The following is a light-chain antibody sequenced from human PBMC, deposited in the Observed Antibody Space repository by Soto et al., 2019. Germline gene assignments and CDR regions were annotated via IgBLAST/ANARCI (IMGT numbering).Light chain of an antibody. J-gene: IGKJ4*01. CDR3: QQYNSYSLT. CDR1: HSISRW. V-gene: IGKV1-5*01. Sequence: DIQMTQSPSTLSASVGDRVTITCRARHSISRWLAWYQQKPGKAPNLLIYDASSLESGVPSRFSGNGSGTEFTLTISSLQPGDFATYYCQQYNSYSLTFGGGTKVEIK. CDR2: DAS.